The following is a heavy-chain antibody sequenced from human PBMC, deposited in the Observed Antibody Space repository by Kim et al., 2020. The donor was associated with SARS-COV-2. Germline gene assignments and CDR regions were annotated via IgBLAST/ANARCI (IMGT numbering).Heavy chain of an antibody. Sequence: TNYADSVKGRFTISRDNAKNTMYLQMNSLRVEDTAVYYCARGSGNFGDFDYWGQGTLVTVSS. D-gene: IGHD3-10*01. CDR2: T. V-gene: IGHV3-74*01. J-gene: IGHJ4*02. CDR3: ARGSGNFGDFDY.